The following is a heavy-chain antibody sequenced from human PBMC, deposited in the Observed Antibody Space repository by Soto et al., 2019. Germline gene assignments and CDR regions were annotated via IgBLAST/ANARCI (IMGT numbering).Heavy chain of an antibody. CDR3: AREGTIRTDAFDI. V-gene: IGHV1-18*01. D-gene: IGHD2-2*02. Sequence: ASVKVSCKASGYTFPNYGITWVRQAPGQGLEWMGWISADTGNTNYAQKLQDRVTMTTDTSTTTAYMELRSLTSDDTALYFCAREGTIRTDAFDIWGQGTMVTVSS. CDR2: ISADTGNT. CDR1: GYTFPNYG. J-gene: IGHJ3*02.